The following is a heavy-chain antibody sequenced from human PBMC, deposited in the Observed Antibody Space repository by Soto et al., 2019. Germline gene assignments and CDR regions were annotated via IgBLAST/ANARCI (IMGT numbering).Heavy chain of an antibody. CDR2: IGGRGGST. J-gene: IGHJ4*02. D-gene: IGHD2-15*01. Sequence: EVQLLESGGGLVQPGGSLRLSCAASGFTFSNSAMSWVRQAPGKGLEWVSAIGGRGGSTYYADSVKGRFTISRDDSKNTLYLQMSSLRAEDTALYYCAKDTGRGGGSVFDYWCQGTLVTVSS. CDR1: GFTFSNSA. CDR3: AKDTGRGGGSVFDY. V-gene: IGHV3-23*01.